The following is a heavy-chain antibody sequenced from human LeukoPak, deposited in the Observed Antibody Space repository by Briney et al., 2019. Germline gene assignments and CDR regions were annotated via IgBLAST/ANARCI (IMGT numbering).Heavy chain of an antibody. CDR1: GYTFTSYG. D-gene: IGHD5-18*01. Sequence: GASLKVSCKAPGYTFTSYGISWVRQAPGQGLEWMGWISAYNGNTNYAQKLQGRVTMTTDTSTSTAYMELRSLRSDDTAVYYCARESGIQLWSYYYYYGMDVWGQGTTVTVSS. J-gene: IGHJ6*02. CDR2: ISAYNGNT. V-gene: IGHV1-18*01. CDR3: ARESGIQLWSYYYYYGMDV.